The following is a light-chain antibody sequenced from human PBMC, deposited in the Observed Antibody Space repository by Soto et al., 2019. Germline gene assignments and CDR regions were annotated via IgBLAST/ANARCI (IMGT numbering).Light chain of an antibody. CDR2: AAS. CDR1: QGIIDY. J-gene: IGKJ1*01. CDR3: QKYDTAPQT. Sequence: DIQMTQSPSSLSASVGDTVTITCRASQGIIDYLAWYQQRPGRVPRLLIYAASTLHTGFPSRFSGSGAGTDFTLTISSLQPEDVATYYCQKYDTAPQTFGPGTKVEIK. V-gene: IGKV1-27*01.